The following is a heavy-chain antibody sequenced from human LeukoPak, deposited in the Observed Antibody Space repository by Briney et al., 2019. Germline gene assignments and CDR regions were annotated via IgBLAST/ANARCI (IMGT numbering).Heavy chain of an antibody. CDR2: IIHSGST. CDR3: ARFTVVTGPRDY. Sequence: SETLSLTCALYGGSSSGYYWRWIRQPPGEGLEWIGEIIHSGSTNYNPSLKSRVTISVDTSKNQFSLKLSSVTAADTAVYYCARFTVVTGPRDYWGQGTLVSVSS. D-gene: IGHD4-23*01. V-gene: IGHV4-34*12. J-gene: IGHJ4*02. CDR1: GGSSSGYY.